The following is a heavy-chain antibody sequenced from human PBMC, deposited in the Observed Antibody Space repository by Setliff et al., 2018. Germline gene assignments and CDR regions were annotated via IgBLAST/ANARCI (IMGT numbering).Heavy chain of an antibody. V-gene: IGHV4-39*07. CDR1: GDSISSSSYY. Sequence: TLSLTCTVSGDSISSSSYYWGWIRQPPGKGLEWIGSIYYSGSTYYNPSLKSRVTISVDTSKNQFSLKLSSVTAADTAVYYCARELYYYGSGSWTFDPWGQGTLVTVSS. CDR3: ARELYYYGSGSWTFDP. J-gene: IGHJ5*02. CDR2: IYYSGST. D-gene: IGHD3-10*01.